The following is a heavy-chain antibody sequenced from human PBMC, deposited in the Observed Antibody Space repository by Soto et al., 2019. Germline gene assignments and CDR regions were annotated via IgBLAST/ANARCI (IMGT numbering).Heavy chain of an antibody. CDR1: GFPVSGPY. CDR2: LYKSGDT. V-gene: IGHV3-53*02. J-gene: IGHJ1*01. CDR3: ARQSIRLRELHT. Sequence: EVQLVETGGGLIQPGGSLRLACAVSGFPVSGPYMNWVSQAPGKGLEWVSVLYKSGDTYYADAMKGRIALSRDDSKNTVYLHMTSLGADDTAVYFCARQSIRLRELHTWGQRTLVTVAS. D-gene: IGHD3-10*01.